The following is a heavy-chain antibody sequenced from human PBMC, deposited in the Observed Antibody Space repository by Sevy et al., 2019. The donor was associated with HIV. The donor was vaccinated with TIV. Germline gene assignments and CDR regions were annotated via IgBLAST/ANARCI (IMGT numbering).Heavy chain of an antibody. CDR1: GGSISSSSYY. Sequence: SETLSLTCTVSGGSISSSSYYWGWIRQPRGKGLEWIGSIYYSGSTYYNPSLKSRVTISVDTSKNQFSLKLSSVTAADTAVYYCAGRTPIFGVPNLGGWFDPWGQRTLVTVSS. V-gene: IGHV4-39*01. CDR3: AGRTPIFGVPNLGGWFDP. J-gene: IGHJ5*02. CDR2: IYYSGST. D-gene: IGHD3-3*01.